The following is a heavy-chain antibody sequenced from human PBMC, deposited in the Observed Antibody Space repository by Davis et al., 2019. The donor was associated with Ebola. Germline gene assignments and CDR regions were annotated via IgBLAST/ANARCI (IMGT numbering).Heavy chain of an antibody. Sequence: MPSETLSLTCTVSGGSISSYYWSWIRQPPGKGLEWIGYIYYSGSTNYNPSLKSRVTISVDTSKNQFSMKLSSVTAADTAEYYCARNEGYTSAWPWFFDLWGRGTLVTVSS. CDR3: ARNEGYTSAWPWFFDL. V-gene: IGHV4-59*01. D-gene: IGHD6-25*01. J-gene: IGHJ2*01. CDR1: GGSISSYY. CDR2: IYYSGST.